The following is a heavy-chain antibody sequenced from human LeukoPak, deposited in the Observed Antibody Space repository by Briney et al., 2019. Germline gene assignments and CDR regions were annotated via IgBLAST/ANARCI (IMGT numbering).Heavy chain of an antibody. CDR2: ISGSGST. D-gene: IGHD1-14*01. V-gene: IGHV3-23*01. CDR1: GLTFSSYA. CDR3: ARVRLQPRTLLDDAFDI. Sequence: GGSLRLSCVASGLTFSSYAMTWVRQAPGKGLEWVSAISGSGSTYYADSVKGRFTISRDNSKNTLYLQMNSLRAEDTAVYYCARVRLQPRTLLDDAFDIWGQGTMVTVSS. J-gene: IGHJ3*02.